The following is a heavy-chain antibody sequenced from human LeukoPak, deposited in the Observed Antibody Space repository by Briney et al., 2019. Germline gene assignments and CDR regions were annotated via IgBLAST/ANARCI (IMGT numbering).Heavy chain of an antibody. CDR1: GGSISSSNYY. Sequence: SETLSLTCIVSGGSISSSNYYWGWIRQPPGKGLEWIGSIYYSGSTYYNPSLKSRVTISVDTSKNQFSLKLSSVTAADTAVYYCARQGTTGDFSYWGQGTLVTVSS. V-gene: IGHV4-39*01. CDR3: ARQGTTGDFSY. CDR2: IYYSGST. J-gene: IGHJ4*02. D-gene: IGHD1-1*01.